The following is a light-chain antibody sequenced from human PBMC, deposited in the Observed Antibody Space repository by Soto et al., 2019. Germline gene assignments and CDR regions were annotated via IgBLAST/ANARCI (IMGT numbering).Light chain of an antibody. J-gene: IGKJ5*01. CDR2: GAS. Sequence: EIVLTQSPATLSLSPGERATLSCRASQSVSNSYLAWYQQKPGQAPRLLIYGASSRATGIPDRFSGSGSGTDFTLTISRLEPEDFAVYYCQQYGSLITFGQGTRLEIK. V-gene: IGKV3-20*01. CDR3: QQYGSLIT. CDR1: QSVSNSY.